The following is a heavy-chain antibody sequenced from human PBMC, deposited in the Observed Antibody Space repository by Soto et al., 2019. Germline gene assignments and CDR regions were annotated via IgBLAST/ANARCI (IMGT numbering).Heavy chain of an antibody. V-gene: IGHV6-1*01. CDR3: ARARGIVLTAQGRDC. CDR2: TYYKSKWYT. J-gene: IGHJ4*02. D-gene: IGHD1-26*01. Sequence: QVQLQQSGPGLVKPSQTLSLTCAISGDSVSSNTATWNWIRQSPSRGLEWLGRTYYKSKWYTDCAISVKSRIVINPYTSKNQSSLQLTSVTSEDAAVYYGARARGIVLTAQGRDCWGQGTLVTVSS. CDR1: GDSVSSNTAT.